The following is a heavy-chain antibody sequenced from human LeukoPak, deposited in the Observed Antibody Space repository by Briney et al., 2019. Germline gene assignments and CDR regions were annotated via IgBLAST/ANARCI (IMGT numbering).Heavy chain of an antibody. J-gene: IGHJ4*02. CDR1: GGSISSYY. V-gene: IGHV4-59*01. Sequence: PSETLSLTCTVSGGSISSYYWSWIRQPPGKGLEWIGHIYNSGSTNYNPSLKSRVTISLDTSKNQFSLKLSSVTAADTAVYYCARGVVAAAGRTFDFWGQGTLVTVSS. CDR3: ARGVVAAAGRTFDF. D-gene: IGHD6-13*01. CDR2: IYNSGST.